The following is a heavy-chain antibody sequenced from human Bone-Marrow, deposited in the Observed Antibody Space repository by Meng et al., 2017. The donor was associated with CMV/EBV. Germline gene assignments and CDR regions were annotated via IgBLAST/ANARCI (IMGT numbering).Heavy chain of an antibody. Sequence: SVKVSCKASGYTFTGYYMHWVRQAPGHAPEWMGRITIFNGDTNYAQKFQERVTISRDRSINTAYMELSSLRSEDSAMYFCARSAESGYYFDSWGQGTLVTVSS. CDR2: ITIFNGDT. CDR3: ARSAESGYYFDS. J-gene: IGHJ4*02. D-gene: IGHD5-12*01. CDR1: GYTFTGYY. V-gene: IGHV1-45*01.